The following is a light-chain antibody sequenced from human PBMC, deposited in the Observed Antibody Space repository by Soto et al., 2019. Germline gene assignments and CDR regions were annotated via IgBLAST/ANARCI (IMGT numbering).Light chain of an antibody. J-gene: IGKJ3*01. CDR3: QQYDNLPFT. CDR2: DAS. Sequence: DIQMTQSPSSLSASVRDRVTITCQASQDITNYLNWYQQKPGQAPKLLICDASNLEPGVPSRFSGSGSGTDFTFTISSLQPEDIATYYCQQYDNLPFTFGPGTKVDIK. CDR1: QDITNY. V-gene: IGKV1-33*01.